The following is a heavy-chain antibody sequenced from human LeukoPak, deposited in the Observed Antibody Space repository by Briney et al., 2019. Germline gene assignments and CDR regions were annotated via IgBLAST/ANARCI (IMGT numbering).Heavy chain of an antibody. CDR3: ARERYYYDSSGYYYETFDAFDI. V-gene: IGHV4-4*07. CDR1: GVSISSYY. J-gene: IGHJ3*02. D-gene: IGHD3-22*01. Sequence: PSETLSLTCTVSGVSISSYYWSWIRQPAGKGLEWIGRIYTSGSTNYNPSLKRRVTMSVDTSKNQFSLKLSSVTAADTAVYYCARERYYYDSSGYYYETFDAFDIWGQGTMVTVSS. CDR2: IYTSGST.